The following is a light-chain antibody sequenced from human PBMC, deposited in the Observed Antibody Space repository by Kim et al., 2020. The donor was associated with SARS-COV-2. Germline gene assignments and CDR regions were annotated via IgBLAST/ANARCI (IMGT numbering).Light chain of an antibody. V-gene: IGLV1-47*01. J-gene: IGLJ3*02. CDR3: ATWDDSLSACV. CDR1: TSNIGSNS. CDR2: RNN. Sequence: QSVLTQPPSASGTPGQRVTISCSGSTSNIGSNSVSWYQQLPGTAPKLLIYRNNQRPSGVPDRFSGSRSGTSASLAISGLRSEDEGDFYCATWDDSLSACVFGGGTQLTVL.